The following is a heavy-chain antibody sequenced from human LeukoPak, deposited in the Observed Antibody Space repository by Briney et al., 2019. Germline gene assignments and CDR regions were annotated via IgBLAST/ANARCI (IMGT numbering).Heavy chain of an antibody. J-gene: IGHJ5*02. V-gene: IGHV4-38-2*02. D-gene: IGHD6-6*01. CDR1: GYSFRSDSF. CDR3: ARAPRPTNSWFDP. CDR2: IHEGGRT. Sequence: SETLSLTCIVSGYSFRSDSFWGWIRQAPGKGLEWVGTIHEGGRTFYNPSLKGRVTISIDTSKKQFSLDVRSVTAADTAVYYCARAPRPTNSWFDPWGQGTLVTVSS.